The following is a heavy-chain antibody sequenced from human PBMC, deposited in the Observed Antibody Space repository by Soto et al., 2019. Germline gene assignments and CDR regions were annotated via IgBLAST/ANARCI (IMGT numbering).Heavy chain of an antibody. CDR2: IYPGDSDT. CDR3: ARARNDFWSGYYLY. J-gene: IGHJ4*02. Sequence: LGESLKISCKGSGYRFTSYWMGWVRQMPGKGLEWMGIIYPGDSDTRYSPSFQGQVTISADKSISTAYLQWSSLKASDTAMYYCARARNDFWSGYYLYWGQGTLVTVSS. D-gene: IGHD3-3*01. V-gene: IGHV5-51*01. CDR1: GYRFTSYW.